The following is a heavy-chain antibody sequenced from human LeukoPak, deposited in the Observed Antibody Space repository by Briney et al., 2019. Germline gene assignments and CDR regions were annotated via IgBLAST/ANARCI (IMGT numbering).Heavy chain of an antibody. V-gene: IGHV1-69*04. CDR1: GGTFSIYA. CDR3: ARQSYSSGSNWFDP. Sequence: SSVKVSCKASGGTFSIYAISWVRQAPGQGLEWMGRIIPILGIANYAQKFQGRVTITADKSTSTAYMELSSLRSEDTAVYYCARQSYSSGSNWFDPWGQGTLVTVSS. CDR2: IIPILGIA. D-gene: IGHD6-19*01. J-gene: IGHJ5*02.